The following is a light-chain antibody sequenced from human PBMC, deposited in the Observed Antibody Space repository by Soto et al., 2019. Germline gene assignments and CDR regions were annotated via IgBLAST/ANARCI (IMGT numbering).Light chain of an antibody. V-gene: IGKV1-8*01. CDR1: QDISSY. CDR3: QQYYTYPPT. Sequence: AVRMTQSPSSLSASTGYRVTITCRASQDISSYLAWYQQKPGRAPEVLIYAASTLQTGVPSRFRGSGSGTDFTLTITYLQSEDFETYSCQQYYTYPPTFGQGTKVDIK. CDR2: AAS. J-gene: IGKJ1*01.